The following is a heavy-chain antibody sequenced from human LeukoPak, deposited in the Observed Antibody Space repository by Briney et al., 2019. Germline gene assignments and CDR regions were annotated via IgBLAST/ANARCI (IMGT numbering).Heavy chain of an antibody. V-gene: IGHV4-39*01. CDR2: VYYSGST. CDR1: GGSISSSNYY. Sequence: PSETLSLTCTVSGGSISSSNYYWGWIRQPPGKGLEWIGSVYYSGSTYYNPSLKSRVTISVDTSKNQFSLNLRSVTSADTAVYYCPRLGPPSLTGEWCDPWGQGTLVTVSS. J-gene: IGHJ5*02. CDR3: PRLGPPSLTGEWCDP. D-gene: IGHD7-27*01.